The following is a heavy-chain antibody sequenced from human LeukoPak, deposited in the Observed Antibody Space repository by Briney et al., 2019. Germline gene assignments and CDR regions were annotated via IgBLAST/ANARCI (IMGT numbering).Heavy chain of an antibody. CDR3: ATTGYYGSGSYYIPDY. CDR2: ISWNSGSI. Sequence: GGSLRLSCAASGFTFSSYGMHWVRQAPGKGLEWVSGISWNSGSIGYADSVKGRFTISRDNAKNSLYLQMNSLRAEDTALYYCATTGYYGSGSYYIPDYWGQGTLVTVSS. J-gene: IGHJ4*02. D-gene: IGHD3-10*01. V-gene: IGHV3-9*01. CDR1: GFTFSSYG.